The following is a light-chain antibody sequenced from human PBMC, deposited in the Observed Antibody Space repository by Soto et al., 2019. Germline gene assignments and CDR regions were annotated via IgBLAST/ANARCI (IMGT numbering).Light chain of an antibody. Sequence: DIQMTQSPSSLSASVGDRVTITCRASQGISNYLAWYQHIPGKVPKPLISAASTLQSGVPSRFSGSGSGTDFTLTIISLQPEDVATYYCQKYTNVPAFGGGTKVEIK. CDR3: QKYTNVPA. CDR1: QGISNY. CDR2: AAS. V-gene: IGKV1-27*01. J-gene: IGKJ4*01.